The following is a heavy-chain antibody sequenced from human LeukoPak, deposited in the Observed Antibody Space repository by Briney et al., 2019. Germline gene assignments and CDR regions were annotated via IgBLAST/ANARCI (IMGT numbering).Heavy chain of an antibody. CDR1: GFTFSSYG. D-gene: IGHD2-15*01. V-gene: IGHV3-7*01. J-gene: IGHJ4*02. CDR3: ARDAVDGDLDC. CDR2: IKQDGSEK. Sequence: PGGSLRLSCAASGFTFSSYGMHWVRQAPGKGLEWVANIKQDGSEKKYVDSVKGRFTISRDNAKNSLYLQMNSLRAEDTAVYYCARDAVDGDLDCWGQGTLVTVSS.